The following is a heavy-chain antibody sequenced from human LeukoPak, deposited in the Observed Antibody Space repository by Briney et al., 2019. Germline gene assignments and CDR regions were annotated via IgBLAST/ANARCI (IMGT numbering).Heavy chain of an antibody. CDR3: AKGTYSSPPLDS. CDR2: INPSGGST. J-gene: IGHJ4*02. CDR1: GYTFTSYY. D-gene: IGHD6-13*01. V-gene: IGHV1-46*01. Sequence: ASVKVSCKASGYTFTSYYMHWVRQAPGQGLEWMGIINPSGGSTSYAQKFQGRVTMTRDMSTSTVYMELSSLRSEDTAVYYCAKGTYSSPPLDSWAQGPLVTASS.